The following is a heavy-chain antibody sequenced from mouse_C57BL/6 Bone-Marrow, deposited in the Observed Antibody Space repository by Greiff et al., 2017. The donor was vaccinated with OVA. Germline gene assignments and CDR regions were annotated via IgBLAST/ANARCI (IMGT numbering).Heavy chain of an antibody. CDR3: ARNYDYYGSSYYFDY. CDR1: GFSLTSYA. J-gene: IGHJ2*01. D-gene: IGHD1-1*01. CDR2: IWTGGGT. V-gene: IGHV2-9-1*01. Sequence: VKVVESGPGLVAPSQSLSITCTVSGFSLTSYAISWVRQPPGKGLEWLGVIWTGGGTNYNSALKSRLSISKDNSKSQVFLKMNSLQTDDTARYYCARNYDYYGSSYYFDYWGQGTTLTVSS.